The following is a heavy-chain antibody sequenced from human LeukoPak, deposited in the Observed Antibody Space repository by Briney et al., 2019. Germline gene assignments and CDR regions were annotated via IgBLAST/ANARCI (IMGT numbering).Heavy chain of an antibody. Sequence: PGGSLRLSCAASGFTFSNYWMTWVRQAPGKGLEWVANIKGDGSERYYVDSVKGRFTISRDKTKNTLYLQMNSLRAEDTAVYYCAKSSYYDASGYYREYYFDSWGQGTLVTASS. D-gene: IGHD3-22*01. CDR3: AKSSYYDASGYYREYYFDS. CDR2: IKGDGSER. J-gene: IGHJ4*02. CDR1: GFTFSNYW. V-gene: IGHV3-7*03.